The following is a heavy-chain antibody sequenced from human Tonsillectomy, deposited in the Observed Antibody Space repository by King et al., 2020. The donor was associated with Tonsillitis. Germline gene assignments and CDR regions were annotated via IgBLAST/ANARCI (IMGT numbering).Heavy chain of an antibody. CDR3: ARGGRWLPNESRFDI. CDR2: INHSGST. Sequence: VQLQQWGAGLLKPSEPLSLTCAVYGGSFSGYYWSWIRQPPGKGLEWIGEINHSGSTNYNPSLKSRVTISVDTSKNQFSLKLSSVTAADTAVYYCARGGRWLPNESRFDIWGQGTMVTVSS. J-gene: IGHJ3*02. V-gene: IGHV4-34*01. D-gene: IGHD5-24*01. CDR1: GGSFSGYY.